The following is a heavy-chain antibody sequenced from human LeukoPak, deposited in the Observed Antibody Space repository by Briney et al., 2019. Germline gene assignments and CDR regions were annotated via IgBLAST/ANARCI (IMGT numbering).Heavy chain of an antibody. D-gene: IGHD6-13*01. CDR1: GFTFDDYA. V-gene: IGHV3-43*02. CDR2: ISGDGDST. Sequence: PGGSLRLSCAASGFTFDDYAMYWVRQSPGKGLEWVSLISGDGDSTYCADFVRGRFTMTRDNSKRSVYLQMNSLTTEDSALYYCAKESLAAAGFFDSWGQGTLVTVSS. CDR3: AKESLAAAGFFDS. J-gene: IGHJ4*02.